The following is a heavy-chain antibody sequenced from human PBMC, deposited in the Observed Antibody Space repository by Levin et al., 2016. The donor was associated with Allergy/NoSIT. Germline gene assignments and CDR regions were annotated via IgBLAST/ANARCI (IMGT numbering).Heavy chain of an antibody. CDR2: ISYDGSNK. Sequence: GESLKISCAASGFTFSSYGMHWVRQAPGKGLEWVAVISYDGSNKYYADSVKGRFTISRDNSKNTLYLQMNSLRAEDTAVYYCAKTAQIGSWSEKTYYYGMDVWGQGTTVTVSS. J-gene: IGHJ6*02. D-gene: IGHD6-13*01. CDR1: GFTFSSYG. V-gene: IGHV3-30*18. CDR3: AKTAQIGSWSEKTYYYGMDV.